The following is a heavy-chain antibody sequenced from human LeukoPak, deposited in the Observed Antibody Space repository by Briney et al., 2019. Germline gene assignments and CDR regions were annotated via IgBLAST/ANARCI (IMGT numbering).Heavy chain of an antibody. D-gene: IGHD3-10*02. CDR3: AGRGITMIGGV. CDR2: IKRDESAI. J-gene: IGHJ6*04. V-gene: IGHV3-7*01. CDR1: GFTFSGSW. Sequence: QPWESLRLSCSASGFTFSGSWMSWVRQAPGKGLEWVASIKRDESAIFYLAPVKGRFTISRDDAKNSLYLQMNSLRAEDTAVYYCAGRGITMIGGVGGKGTTVTISA.